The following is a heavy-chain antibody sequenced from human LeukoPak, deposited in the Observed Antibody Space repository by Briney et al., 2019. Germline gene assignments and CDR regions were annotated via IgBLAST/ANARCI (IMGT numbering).Heavy chain of an antibody. CDR3: ASPLWFGELAQRNYYYYYMDV. CDR1: GGTFSSYA. V-gene: IGHV1-69*05. D-gene: IGHD3-10*01. CDR2: IIPIFGTA. Sequence: GSSVKVSCKASGGTFSSYAISWVRQAPGQGLEWMGGIIPIFGTANYAQKFQGRVTITTDESTSTAYMELSSLRSEDTAVYYCASPLWFGELAQRNYYYYYMDVWGKGTTVTVSS. J-gene: IGHJ6*03.